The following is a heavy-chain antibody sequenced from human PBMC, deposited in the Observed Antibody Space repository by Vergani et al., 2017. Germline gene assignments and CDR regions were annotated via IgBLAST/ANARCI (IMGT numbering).Heavy chain of an antibody. J-gene: IGHJ6*03. CDR3: ARDGWELLDYFYYMDV. CDR1: GFTFRNYW. CDR2: IKQDGRET. V-gene: IGHV3-7*01. Sequence: EVQLVESGGSLVQPGGSLRLSCEASGFTFRNYWMSWVRQTPGKGLEWVANIKQDGRETYYVDSVKGRFTISRDNAKNTLYLQMDSLRAEDTAVYYCARDGWELLDYFYYMDVWGKGTTVTVSS. D-gene: IGHD1-26*01.